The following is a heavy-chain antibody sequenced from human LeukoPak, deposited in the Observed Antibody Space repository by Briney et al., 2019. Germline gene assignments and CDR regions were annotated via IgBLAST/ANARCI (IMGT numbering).Heavy chain of an antibody. CDR2: MNPNSGNT. D-gene: IGHD1-26*01. V-gene: IGHV1-8*01. J-gene: IGHJ5*02. CDR3: ARGRGSYRNNWFDP. Sequence: ASVKVSCKASGYTFTSYDINWVRQATGQGLEWMGWMNPNSGNTGYAQKFQGRVTMTRNTSISTAYMELSSLRSEDTAVYYCARGRGSYRNNWFDPWAREPWSPSPQ. CDR1: GYTFTSYD.